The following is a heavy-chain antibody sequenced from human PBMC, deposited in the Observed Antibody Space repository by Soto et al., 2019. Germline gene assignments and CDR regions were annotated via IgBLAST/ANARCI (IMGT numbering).Heavy chain of an antibody. CDR1: VFTFSSYA. V-gene: IGHV3-23*01. J-gene: IGHJ6*02. CDR3: AKAADFWSGYFSHYYYGMDV. CDR2: ISGSGGST. D-gene: IGHD3-3*01. Sequence: GSLRLSCAASVFTFSSYAMSWVRQAPGKGLEWVSAISGSGGSTYYADSVKGRFTISRDNSKNTLYLQMNSLRAEDTAVYYCAKAADFWSGYFSHYYYGMDVWGQGTTVTVSS.